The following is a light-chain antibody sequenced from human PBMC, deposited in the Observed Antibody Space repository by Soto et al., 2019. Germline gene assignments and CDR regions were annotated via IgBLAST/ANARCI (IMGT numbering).Light chain of an antibody. J-gene: IGKJ4*01. Sequence: EIVMTQSPATLSVSPGERATLSCRASQSVSSNLAWYQQKPGQAPRLLIYGASTRATGIPARFSGSGSGPEFTLTISTLQSENFAVEYCQQDNNRPPRTCGDGTKVEIK. CDR3: QQDNNRPPRT. CDR1: QSVSSN. V-gene: IGKV3-15*01. CDR2: GAS.